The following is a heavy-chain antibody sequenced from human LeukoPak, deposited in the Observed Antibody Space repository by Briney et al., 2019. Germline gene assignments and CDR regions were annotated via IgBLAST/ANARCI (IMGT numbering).Heavy chain of an antibody. CDR3: ARDRGTTSSAGYYFDY. D-gene: IGHD6-6*01. J-gene: IGHJ4*02. Sequence: GGSLRLSCAASGFTFSQFGMPWVRQAPGKGLEWVAIIWYDGSEKFYGDPVKGRFTISRDNSKNTLYLQMNSLRAEDTAVYYCARDRGTTSSAGYYFDYWGQGTLVTVSS. CDR1: GFTFSQFG. V-gene: IGHV3-33*01. CDR2: IWYDGSEK.